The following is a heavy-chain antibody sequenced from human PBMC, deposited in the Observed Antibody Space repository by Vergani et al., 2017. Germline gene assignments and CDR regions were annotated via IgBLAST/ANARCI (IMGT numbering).Heavy chain of an antibody. Sequence: QVQLQESGPGLVKPSQTLSLTCTVSGGSISSGSYYWSWIRQPAGKGLEWIGRIYTSGSTNYNPSLKSRFTISVDTSKNQFSLKLSSVTAADTAVYYCIASMAAAAHDAFDIWGQGRMVTVSS. J-gene: IGHJ3*02. CDR2: IYTSGST. V-gene: IGHV4-61*02. D-gene: IGHD6-13*01. CDR1: GGSISSGSYY. CDR3: IASMAAAAHDAFDI.